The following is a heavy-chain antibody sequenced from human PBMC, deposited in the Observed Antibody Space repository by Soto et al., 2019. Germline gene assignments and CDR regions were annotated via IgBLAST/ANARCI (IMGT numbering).Heavy chain of an antibody. V-gene: IGHV4-31*03. CDR3: ARDPRSDSLSAFDI. CDR2: IYYSGST. D-gene: IGHD3-22*01. J-gene: IGHJ3*02. CDR1: GGSISSGSYY. Sequence: SETLSLTCTVSGGSISSGSYYWSWIRQHPGKGLEWIGYIYYSGSTYYNPSLKSRVTISVDTSKNQFSLKLSSVTAADTAVYYCARDPRSDSLSAFDIWGQGTMVTVSS.